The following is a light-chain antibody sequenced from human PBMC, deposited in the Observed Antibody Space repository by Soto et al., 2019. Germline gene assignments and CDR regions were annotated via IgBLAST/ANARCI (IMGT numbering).Light chain of an antibody. V-gene: IGKV3-20*01. J-gene: IGKJ1*01. CDR2: GAS. CDR3: QQYGSSLWT. CDR1: QSVSSSY. Sequence: EIVVTQSPGTLSLSPGERATLSCRASQSVSSSYLAWYQQKPGQAPRLLIYGASSRSTGIPDRFSGSGSGTDFTLTISRLEPEDFAVYYCQQYGSSLWTFCQGTKVEIK.